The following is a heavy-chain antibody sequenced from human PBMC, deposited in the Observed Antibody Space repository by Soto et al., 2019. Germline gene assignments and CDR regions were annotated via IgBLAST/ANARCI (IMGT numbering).Heavy chain of an antibody. CDR3: ERGWGAYRIGLDS. V-gene: IGHV3-30*03. J-gene: IGHJ5*01. CDR2: ISYEGKDK. D-gene: IGHD7-27*01. CDR1: GFTFSRYG. Sequence: QVQLVESGGGVVQPGWSLRLSCGGSGFTFSRYGMHWVRQAPGKGLEWVALISYEGKDKYYTDSVKGRFTISRDNSKNTLHLQMDSLRVEDTGIYHGERGWGAYRIGLDSWGQGNQVTVSS.